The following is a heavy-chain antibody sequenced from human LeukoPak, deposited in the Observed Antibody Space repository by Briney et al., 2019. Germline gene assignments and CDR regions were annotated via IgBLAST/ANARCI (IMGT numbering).Heavy chain of an antibody. V-gene: IGHV4-39*07. Sequence: PSETLSLTCTVSGGSISSSSYYWGWIRQPPGKGLEWIGSIYYSGSTYYNPSLKSRVTISVDTSKNQFSLKLSSVTAADTAVYYCARSIAARPLGYYYYYMDVWGKGTTVTVSS. D-gene: IGHD6-6*01. CDR2: IYYSGST. CDR1: GGSISSSSYY. CDR3: ARSIAARPLGYYYYYMDV. J-gene: IGHJ6*03.